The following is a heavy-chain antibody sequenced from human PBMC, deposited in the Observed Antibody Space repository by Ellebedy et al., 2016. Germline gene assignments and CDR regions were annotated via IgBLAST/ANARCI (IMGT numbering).Heavy chain of an antibody. V-gene: IGHV4-30-2*01. Sequence: SETLSLXCAVSGGSISSGGSSWSWIRQPPGKGLEWIGYIYHSGSTYYNPSLKSRVTISVDRSKNQFSLKLSSVTAADTAVYYCARAAGWDTVGDYGMDVWGQGTTVTVSS. CDR3: ARAAGWDTVGDYGMDV. CDR2: IYHSGST. D-gene: IGHD1-26*01. J-gene: IGHJ6*02. CDR1: GGSISSGGSS.